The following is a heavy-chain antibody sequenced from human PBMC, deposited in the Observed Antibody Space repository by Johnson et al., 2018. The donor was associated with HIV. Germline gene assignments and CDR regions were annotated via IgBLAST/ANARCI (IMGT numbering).Heavy chain of an antibody. J-gene: IGHJ3*01. CDR3: AKGRSGSSYDALDA. V-gene: IGHV3-11*01. Sequence: QVQLVESGGGLVKPGGSLRLSCAASGFTFSDYYMSWIRQAPGKGLEWVSYISSSGSTIYYADPVKGRFTIPRDHAKTTLSLQMNSLRAEDTAVYYCAKGRSGSSYDALDAWGQGTMVTVSS. CDR2: ISSSGSTI. D-gene: IGHD6-6*01. CDR1: GFTFSDYY.